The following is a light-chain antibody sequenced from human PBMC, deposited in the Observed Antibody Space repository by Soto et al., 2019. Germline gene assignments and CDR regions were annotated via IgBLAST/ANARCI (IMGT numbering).Light chain of an antibody. J-gene: IGKJ2*01. CDR2: AAS. CDR3: QQYNYWPHT. CDR1: QSVSSD. Sequence: EIMMTQSPDTLSVYPGERATVSCRASQSVSSDLAWFQQKPGQAPRLLIYAASTRATGIPARFSGSGSGTEFTLTISSLQSEDFAVYCCQQYNYWPHTFGQGTMVAIK. V-gene: IGKV3-15*01.